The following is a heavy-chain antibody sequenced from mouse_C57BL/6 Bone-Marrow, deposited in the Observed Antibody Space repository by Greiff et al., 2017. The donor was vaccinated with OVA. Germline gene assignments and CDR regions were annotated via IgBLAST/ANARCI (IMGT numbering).Heavy chain of an antibody. CDR3: ARITTVVGPTTFDY. CDR2: IYPGSGST. D-gene: IGHD1-1*01. Sequence: QVQLQQSGAELVKPGASVKMSCKASGYTFTSYWITWVKQRPGQGLEWIGDIYPGSGSTNYNEKFKSKATLTVDTSSSTAYMQLSSLTSEDSAVYDCARITTVVGPTTFDYWGQGTTLTVSS. V-gene: IGHV1-55*01. J-gene: IGHJ2*01. CDR1: GYTFTSYW.